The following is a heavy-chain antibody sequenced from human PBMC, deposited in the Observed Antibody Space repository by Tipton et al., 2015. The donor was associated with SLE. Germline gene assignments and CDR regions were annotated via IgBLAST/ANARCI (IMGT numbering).Heavy chain of an antibody. CDR1: GYTFTSYY. CDR2: FNPGGDDT. Sequence: QVQLVQSGAEVKKPGASMKVSCKAFGYTFTSYYLPWVRQAPGQGLEWMGIFNPGGDDTTYAHKFQGRVTMTRNTSVNTAYMELSSLRSEDTAVYYCARGRLRQLVPWGQGTLVTVSS. D-gene: IGHD6-13*01. J-gene: IGHJ5*02. V-gene: IGHV1-46*01. CDR3: ARGRLRQLVP.